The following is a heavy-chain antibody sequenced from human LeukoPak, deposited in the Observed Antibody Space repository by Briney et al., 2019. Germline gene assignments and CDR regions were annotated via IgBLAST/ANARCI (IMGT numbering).Heavy chain of an antibody. D-gene: IGHD3-22*01. J-gene: IGHJ4*02. V-gene: IGHV4-59*01. CDR3: ARELYYYDSSGYFRGYYFDY. CDR1: GGSIRSYY. CDR2: IFYSGSTNYT. Sequence: SETLSLTCTVSGGSIRSYYWSWIRQPPGKGLEWIGYIFYSGSTNYTNYNPSLKSRVTISVDTSKNQFSLKLSSVTAADTAMYYCARELYYYDSSGYFRGYYFDYWGQGTLVTVSS.